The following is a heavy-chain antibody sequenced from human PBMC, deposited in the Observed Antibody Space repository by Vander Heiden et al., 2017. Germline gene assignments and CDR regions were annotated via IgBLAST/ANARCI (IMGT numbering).Heavy chain of an antibody. CDR3: ARDMYYDFWSGYYTHHGRWFDP. D-gene: IGHD3-3*01. Sequence: QVQLQESGPGLVKPSETLSLTCTVSGGSIRSYYWSWIRQPAGKGLEWIGRIYTSGSTNYNPSLKSRVTMSVDTSKNQFSLKLSSVTAADTAVYYCARDMYYDFWSGYYTHHGRWFDPWGQGTLVTVSS. CDR1: GGSIRSYY. J-gene: IGHJ5*02. CDR2: IYTSGST. V-gene: IGHV4-4*07.